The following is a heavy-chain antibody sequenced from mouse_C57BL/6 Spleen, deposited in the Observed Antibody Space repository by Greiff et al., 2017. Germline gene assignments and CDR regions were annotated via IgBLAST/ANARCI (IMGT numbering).Heavy chain of an antibody. V-gene: IGHV1-7*01. CDR3: ARSDGNYVDYAMDY. Sequence: VQLVEPGAELAKPGASVKLSCKASGYTFTSYWMHWVKQRPGKGLEWIGYINPSSGYTKYNQKFKDKATLTAYKSSSTAYMQLSSLTYEDSAVYYCARSDGNYVDYAMDYWGQGTSVTVSS. J-gene: IGHJ4*01. CDR1: GYTFTSYW. CDR2: INPSSGYT. D-gene: IGHD2-1*01.